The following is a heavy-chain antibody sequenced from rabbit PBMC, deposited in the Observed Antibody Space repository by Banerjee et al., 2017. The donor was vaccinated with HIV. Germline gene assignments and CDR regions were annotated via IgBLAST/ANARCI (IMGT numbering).Heavy chain of an antibody. V-gene: IGHV1S40*01. Sequence: QSLEESGGDLVKPGASLTLTCKASGLDFSSSYWICWVRQAPGKGLEWIACIYTGSSGSTYYASWAKGRFTISKTSSTTVTLQMTSLTAADTATYFCARNTGYTGYTGAIIRLNLWGPGTLVTVS. J-gene: IGHJ3*01. CDR2: IYTGSSGST. CDR3: ARNTGYTGYTGAIIRLNL. CDR1: GLDFSSSYW. D-gene: IGHD7-1*01.